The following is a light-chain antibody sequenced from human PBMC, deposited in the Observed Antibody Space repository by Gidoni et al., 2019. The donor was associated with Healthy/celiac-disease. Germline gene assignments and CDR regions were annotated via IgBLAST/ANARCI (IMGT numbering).Light chain of an antibody. CDR1: QTVSIY. V-gene: IGKV3-11*01. CDR3: QQRSNWPRVT. Sequence: EIVLTQSPATLSFSPGERATLSCRASQTVSIYLAWYQQKPGQAPRLLIYDASNRATGIPARFSGSGCGTDFTLTISSLEPEDFAVYYCQQRSNWPRVTFGGGTKVEIK. J-gene: IGKJ4*01. CDR2: DAS.